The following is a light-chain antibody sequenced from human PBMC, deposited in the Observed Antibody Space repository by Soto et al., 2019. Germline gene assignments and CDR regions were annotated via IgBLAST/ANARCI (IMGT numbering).Light chain of an antibody. Sequence: EIVLTQSPGTLSLSPGERATLSCRASQSVSSTYLAWYQQKPGQAPGLLLYGASNRASGIPDRFAGSGSGTDFTLTISRLEPEDFAVFYCQQYGTSEIIFGQGTRLEIK. CDR3: QQYGTSEII. J-gene: IGKJ5*01. CDR2: GAS. V-gene: IGKV3-20*01. CDR1: QSVSSTY.